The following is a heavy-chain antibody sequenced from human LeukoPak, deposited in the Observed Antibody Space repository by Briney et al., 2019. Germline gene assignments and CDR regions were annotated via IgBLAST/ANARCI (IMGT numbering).Heavy chain of an antibody. CDR1: GYTFTGYY. J-gene: IGHJ6*02. D-gene: IGHD3/OR15-3a*01. CDR3: ARGDWRDSLRYGMDV. Sequence: ASVKVSCKASGYTFTGYYMHWVRQAPGQGLEWMGWINPNSGGTNYAQKFQGWVTMTRDTSINTAYMELSRLSSDDTAVYYCARGDWRDSLRYGMDVWGQGTTVTVSS. V-gene: IGHV1-2*04. CDR2: INPNSGGT.